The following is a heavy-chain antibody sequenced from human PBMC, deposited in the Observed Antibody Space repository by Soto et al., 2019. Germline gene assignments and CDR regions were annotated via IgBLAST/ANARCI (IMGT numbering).Heavy chain of an antibody. J-gene: IGHJ3*02. D-gene: IGHD3-10*01. V-gene: IGHV4-31*03. CDR1: GGSISSGGYY. CDR3: ASKFGELLADAFDI. CDR2: IYHSGSI. Sequence: PSETLSLTCTVSGGSISSGGYYWSWIRQHPGKGLEWIGYIYHSGSINHNPSLKSRVTMSVDKSNNQFSLKMTSVTAADTAVYYCASKFGELLADAFDIWGQGTVVTVSS.